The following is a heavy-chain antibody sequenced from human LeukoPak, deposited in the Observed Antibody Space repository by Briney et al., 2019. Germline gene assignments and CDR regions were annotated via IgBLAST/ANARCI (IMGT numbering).Heavy chain of an antibody. CDR1: GYTFTSYG. V-gene: IGHV1-18*04. Sequence: GASVKVSCKASGYTFTSYGISWVRQAPGQGLEWMGWVSAYNGNTNYAQKLQGRVTMTTDTSTSTAYLELRSLRSGDTAVYYCARVGQWLVDFHYWVQGALVTVSS. CDR3: ARVGQWLVDFHY. J-gene: IGHJ4*02. D-gene: IGHD6-19*01. CDR2: VSAYNGNT.